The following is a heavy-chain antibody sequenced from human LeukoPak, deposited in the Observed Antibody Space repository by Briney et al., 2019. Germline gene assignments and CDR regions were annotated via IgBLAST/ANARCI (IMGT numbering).Heavy chain of an antibody. D-gene: IGHD4-17*01. CDR3: ARFLTVTNSWYFDL. J-gene: IGHJ2*01. V-gene: IGHV1-2*02. CDR1: GYTFTGYY. Sequence: ASVKVSCKASGYTFTGYYMHWVRQAPGQGLEWMGWINPNSGGTNYAQKFQGRVTMTTDTSTSTAYMELRSLRSDDTAVYYCARFLTVTNSWYFDLWGRGTLVTVSS. CDR2: INPNSGGT.